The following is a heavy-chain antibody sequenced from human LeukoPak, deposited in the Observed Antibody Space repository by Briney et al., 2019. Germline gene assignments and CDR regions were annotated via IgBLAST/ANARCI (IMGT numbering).Heavy chain of an antibody. J-gene: IGHJ4*02. CDR2: ITSTGEST. CDR3: SKGWTNALFGVDY. CDR1: EFTFSIYA. D-gene: IGHD1/OR15-1a*01. V-gene: IGHV3-23*01. Sequence: GGSLRLSCAASEFTFSIYAMSWVRQAPGRGLEWVASITSTGESTWYAGSVKGRFTISRDNSKNTLYLQMNSLRAEDTAVYYCSKGWTNALFGVDYWGQGTLVTVSS.